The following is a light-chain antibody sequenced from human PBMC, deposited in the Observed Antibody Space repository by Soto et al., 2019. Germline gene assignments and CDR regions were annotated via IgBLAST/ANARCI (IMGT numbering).Light chain of an antibody. V-gene: IGKV2-28*01. CDR1: QSLLHSNGYNY. J-gene: IGKJ1*01. CDR2: AAS. CDR3: QQSFASLRT. Sequence: DIVMTQSPLSLPVTPGEPASISCRSSQSLLHSNGYNYLDWYLQKPGQSPQLLIYAASTLQGGVPSRFSGSGSGTDFTLTISSLQSEDFATYYCQQSFASLRTFGQGTTVEI.